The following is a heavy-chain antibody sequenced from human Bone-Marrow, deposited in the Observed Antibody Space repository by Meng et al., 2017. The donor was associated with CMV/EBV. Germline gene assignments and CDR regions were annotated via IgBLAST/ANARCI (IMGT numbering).Heavy chain of an antibody. CDR1: GYTFKNYA. V-gene: IGHV1-18*01. J-gene: IGHJ5*02. CDR3: GRDAGPSYTVMKPADFSNCFDP. D-gene: IGHD2-2*01. Sequence: ASVKVSCKTAGYTFKNYAINWLRQAPGQGLEWMGWISAYNGYTNFAQKFQGRVAMTTDTSTTTAYMEMRSLTSDDTAVYYCGRDAGPSYTVMKPADFSNCFDPWGQGTLVTVSS. CDR2: ISAYNGYT.